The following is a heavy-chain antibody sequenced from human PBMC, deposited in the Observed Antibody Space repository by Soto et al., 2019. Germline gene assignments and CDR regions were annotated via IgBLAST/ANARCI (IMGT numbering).Heavy chain of an antibody. D-gene: IGHD2-2*01. CDR2: ISGSGGGT. Sequence: GGSLRLSCAASGFTFSSYAMSWVRQAPGKGLEWVSAISGSGGGTYYADSVKGRFTISRDNSKNTLFLQMNSLRAEDTALYYCATPNQYCSTTSCPITPFDYWGQGTLVTVS. CDR1: GFTFSSYA. J-gene: IGHJ4*02. V-gene: IGHV3-23*01. CDR3: ATPNQYCSTTSCPITPFDY.